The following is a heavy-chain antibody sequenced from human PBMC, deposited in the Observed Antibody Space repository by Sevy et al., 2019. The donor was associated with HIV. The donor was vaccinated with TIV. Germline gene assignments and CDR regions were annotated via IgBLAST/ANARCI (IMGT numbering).Heavy chain of an antibody. D-gene: IGHD6-19*01. CDR1: GFTVNDKY. CDR2: IFSSGST. J-gene: IGHJ4*02. CDR3: VSLFLSYRSGWSYFDY. Sequence: GGFLRLSCAISGFTVNDKYIIWVRQAPGKGLEWVSVIFSSGSTYYADSAKGRFTISRDNSKNTVDLQMNSVRAEDTAVYCYVSLFLSYRSGWSYFDYWGQGTLVTVSS. V-gene: IGHV3-66*02.